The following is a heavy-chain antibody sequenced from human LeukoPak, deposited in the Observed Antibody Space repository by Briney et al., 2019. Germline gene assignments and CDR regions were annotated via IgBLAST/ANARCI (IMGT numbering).Heavy chain of an antibody. CDR2: ISSSSSYI. V-gene: IGHV3-21*04. Sequence: GGSLRLSCAASGFTFSSYSMNWVRQAPGKGLEWVSSISSSSSYIYYADSVKGRFTISSDNSKNTLYLQMMSLRAEDTAVYYCAKTDSSDYSYFFDYWGQGTLVTVSS. CDR1: GFTFSSYS. J-gene: IGHJ4*02. CDR3: AKTDSSDYSYFFDY. D-gene: IGHD3-22*01.